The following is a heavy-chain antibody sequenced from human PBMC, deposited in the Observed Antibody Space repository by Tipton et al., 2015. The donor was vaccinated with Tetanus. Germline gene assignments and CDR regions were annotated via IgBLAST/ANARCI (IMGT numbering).Heavy chain of an antibody. D-gene: IGHD3-16*01. J-gene: IGHJ6*02. CDR1: GDSLSNGDYY. CDR2: IYYSGST. V-gene: IGHV4-30-4*01. Sequence: TLSLTCTVSGDSLSNGDYYWSWNRQPPGKGLESIGYIYYSGSTYYNPYLKSRVTISVDTTKNQFYLRLSSVTAADTAVYYCARDHGITWGRMGYYYGMDVWGQGTTVTVSS. CDR3: ARDHGITWGRMGYYYGMDV.